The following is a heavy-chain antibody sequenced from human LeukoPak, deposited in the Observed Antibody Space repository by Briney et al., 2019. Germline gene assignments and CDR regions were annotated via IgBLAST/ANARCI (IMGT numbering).Heavy chain of an antibody. V-gene: IGHV5-51*01. CDR3: ARLADTTS. D-gene: IGHD1-26*01. CDR1: GYTFTDYW. CDR2: IYPGDSDT. Sequence: GESLKISCKGFGYTFTDYWIAWAGPMPGQGLEWMGIIYPGDSDTRYSPSFQGQVTISADKSTTTAYLQWSSLKASDTAMYFCARLADTTSWGQGTLVTVSS. J-gene: IGHJ5*02.